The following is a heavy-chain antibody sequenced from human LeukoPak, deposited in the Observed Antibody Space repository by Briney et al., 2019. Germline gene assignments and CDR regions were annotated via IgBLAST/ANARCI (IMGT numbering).Heavy chain of an antibody. CDR1: GFTFSSYS. CDR3: AREGKAYCGGDCWPPDAFDI. Sequence: GGSLRLSCAASGFTFSSYSMNWVRQAPGKGLEWVSSISSSSSYIYYADSVKGRFTISRDNAKNSLYLQMNSLRAEDTAVYYCAREGKAYCGGDCWPPDAFDIWGQGTMVTVSS. V-gene: IGHV3-21*01. D-gene: IGHD2-21*02. J-gene: IGHJ3*02. CDR2: ISSSSSYI.